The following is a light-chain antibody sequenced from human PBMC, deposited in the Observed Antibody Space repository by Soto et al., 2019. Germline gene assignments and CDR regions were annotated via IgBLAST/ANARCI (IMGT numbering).Light chain of an antibody. J-gene: IGKJ3*01. CDR2: DAS. Sequence: EIVLTQSPATLSLSPGESGTLSCRASQSVGSYLAWYQQRPGQTPGLLIYDASNSASDIPARFSGSGSGTDFNLTISSLEPEDFAVYYCQQRYNWHLTFGPGKKVDIK. CDR3: QQRYNWHLT. V-gene: IGKV3-11*01. CDR1: QSVGSY.